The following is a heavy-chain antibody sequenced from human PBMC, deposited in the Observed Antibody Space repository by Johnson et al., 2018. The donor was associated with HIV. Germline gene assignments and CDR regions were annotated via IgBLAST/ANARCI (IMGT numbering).Heavy chain of an antibody. CDR2: ISWNSGSI. CDR1: GFTFDDYA. J-gene: IGHJ3*02. V-gene: IGHV3-9*01. Sequence: VQLVESGGGLVQPGRSLRLSCAASGFTFDDYAMHWVRQAPGKGLEWVSGISWNSGSIGYADSVKGRFTISRDNAKNSLYLQMNSLRAEDTALYYCAKDRGGGWGSIDAFDIWGQGTMVTVSS. D-gene: IGHD3-10*01. CDR3: AKDRGGGWGSIDAFDI.